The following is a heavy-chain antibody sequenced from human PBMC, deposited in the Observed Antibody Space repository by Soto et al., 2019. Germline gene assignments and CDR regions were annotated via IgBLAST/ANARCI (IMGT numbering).Heavy chain of an antibody. CDR3: ATSYYYDSSGYLDY. Sequence: GGSLRLSCVASGFTFSSYVMNWVRQAPGKGLYWVSGISGSGGSTYYADSVKGRFTISRDNSKNTLYLQMNSLRAEDTAVYYCATSYYYDSSGYLDYWGQGTLVTVS. V-gene: IGHV3-23*01. CDR1: GFTFSSYV. J-gene: IGHJ4*02. D-gene: IGHD3-22*01. CDR2: ISGSGGST.